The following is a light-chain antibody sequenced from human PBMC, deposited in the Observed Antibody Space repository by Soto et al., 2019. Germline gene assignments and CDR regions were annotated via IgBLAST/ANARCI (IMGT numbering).Light chain of an antibody. J-gene: IGKJ4*01. CDR1: QSVSSGY. CDR3: QQYGTSPLT. V-gene: IGKV3-20*01. CDR2: GAS. Sequence: EIVLTQSPGTLSLSPGXRATLSCRASQSVSSGYLAWYQQKPGQAPRLLIYGASSRATGIPDRFSGSGSGTDFTLILSRLEPEDFAVYYCQQYGTSPLTFGGGTKVDIK.